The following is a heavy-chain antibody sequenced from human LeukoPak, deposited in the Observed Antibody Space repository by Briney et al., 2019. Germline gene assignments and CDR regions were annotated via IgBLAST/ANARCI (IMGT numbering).Heavy chain of an antibody. CDR2: LDPEDGET. Sequence: ASVKVSCKVSGYTHTEVAMHWVRQAPGKGLEWMGGLDPEDGETVYARKFQGRVTMTEDTSTDTAYMELSSLSSEDAAVYYCATCLPPDGIVAATVDWFDPWGQGTLVTVSS. J-gene: IGHJ5*02. V-gene: IGHV1-24*01. CDR3: ATCLPPDGIVAATVDWFDP. D-gene: IGHD1-26*01. CDR1: GYTHTEVA.